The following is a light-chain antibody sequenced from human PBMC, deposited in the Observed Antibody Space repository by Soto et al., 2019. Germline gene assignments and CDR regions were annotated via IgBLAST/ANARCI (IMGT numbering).Light chain of an antibody. CDR2: KAS. CDR1: QSISSW. J-gene: IGKJ1*01. Sequence: DIQMTQSPSTLSASVGDRVTITCRASQSISSWLAWYQQKPGKAPKLLIYKASSLESGVPSRFSGGGSGTEFNLTISSLQPDDFATYYCQQYNSLWTFGQGTKVEIK. V-gene: IGKV1-5*03. CDR3: QQYNSLWT.